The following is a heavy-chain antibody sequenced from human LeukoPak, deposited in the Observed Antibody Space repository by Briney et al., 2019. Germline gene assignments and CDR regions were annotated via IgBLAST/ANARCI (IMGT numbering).Heavy chain of an antibody. CDR1: GYTFTSYD. CDR3: ARMALSSLDY. V-gene: IGHV1-8*01. J-gene: IGHJ4*02. CDR2: INPNSGNT. D-gene: IGHD6-19*01. Sequence: ASVKVSCTASGYTFTSYDMNWVRQATGQGLEWMGWINPNSGNTGYAQKFQGRVTMTRNSSISTAYMELSSLRSEDTAVYYCARMALSSLDYWGQGTLVTVSS.